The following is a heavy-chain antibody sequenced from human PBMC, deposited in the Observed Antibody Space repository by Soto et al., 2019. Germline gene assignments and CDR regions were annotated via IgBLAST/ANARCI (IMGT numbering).Heavy chain of an antibody. Sequence: GGSLRRSCAASGFTFSSYGMHWVRQAPGKGLECVAVIWYDGSNKYYADSVKGRFTISRDNSKNTLYLQMNSLRAEDTAVYYCAREDRYGSGSQPHYYYGMDVWGQGTTVTVSS. J-gene: IGHJ6*02. V-gene: IGHV3-33*01. CDR1: GFTFSSYG. CDR3: AREDRYGSGSQPHYYYGMDV. D-gene: IGHD3-10*01. CDR2: IWYDGSNK.